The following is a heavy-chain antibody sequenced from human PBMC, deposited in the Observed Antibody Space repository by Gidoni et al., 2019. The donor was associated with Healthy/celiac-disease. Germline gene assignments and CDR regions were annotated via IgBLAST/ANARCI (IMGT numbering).Heavy chain of an antibody. CDR3: ARDRGWRDGYNDVLGAFDI. CDR1: GYSFTSYW. D-gene: IGHD5-12*01. V-gene: IGHV5-51*03. Sequence: EVQLVQSGAEVKKPGESLKISCTGSGYSFTSYWIGWVRQMPGKGLEWMGIIYPGDSDTRYSPSFQGQVTISADKSISTAYLQWSSLKASDTAMYYCARDRGWRDGYNDVLGAFDIWGQGTMVTVSS. J-gene: IGHJ3*02. CDR2: IYPGDSDT.